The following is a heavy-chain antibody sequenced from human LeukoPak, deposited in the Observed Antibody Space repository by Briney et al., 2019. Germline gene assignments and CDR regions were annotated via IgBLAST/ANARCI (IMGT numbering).Heavy chain of an antibody. Sequence: NPGGSLRLSCAASGFTFSSYSVNWVRQAPGKGLEWVSSISSSSSYIYYADSVKGRFTISRDNSKNTLYLQMNSLRAEDTAVYYCAKGKGNCGGDCRAKDYYYYYMDVWGKGTTVTVSS. D-gene: IGHD2-21*01. CDR1: GFTFSSYS. J-gene: IGHJ6*03. CDR3: AKGKGNCGGDCRAKDYYYYYMDV. V-gene: IGHV3-21*01. CDR2: ISSSSSYI.